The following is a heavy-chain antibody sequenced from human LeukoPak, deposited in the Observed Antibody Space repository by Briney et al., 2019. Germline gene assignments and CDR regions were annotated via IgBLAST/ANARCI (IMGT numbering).Heavy chain of an antibody. CDR3: AKWAFYDFWSGYYWYYFDY. D-gene: IGHD3-3*01. J-gene: IGHJ4*02. V-gene: IGHV3-23*01. CDR1: GFTFSSYA. CDR2: ISGSGGST. Sequence: GGSLRLSRAAFGFTFSSYAMSWVRQAPGKGLEWVSAISGSGGSTYYADSVKGRFTISRDNSKNTLYLQMNSLRAEDTAVYYCAKWAFYDFWSGYYWYYFDYWGQGTLVTVSS.